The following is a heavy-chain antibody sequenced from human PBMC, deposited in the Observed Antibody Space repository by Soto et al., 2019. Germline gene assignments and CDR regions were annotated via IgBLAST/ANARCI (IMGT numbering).Heavy chain of an antibody. CDR3: ARGFRLSPRSSGLSGY. CDR1: GYTFTSYD. D-gene: IGHD6-6*01. Sequence: QGQLVQSGAEVKKPGASVKVSCKASGYTFTSYDINWVRQATGQGLEWMGLMNPNSGNTGYAQKYQGSITMTRNTSISTAYMELSSLRSEDTAVYYCARGFRLSPRSSGLSGYWGQGTLVTVSS. J-gene: IGHJ4*02. CDR2: MNPNSGNT. V-gene: IGHV1-8*01.